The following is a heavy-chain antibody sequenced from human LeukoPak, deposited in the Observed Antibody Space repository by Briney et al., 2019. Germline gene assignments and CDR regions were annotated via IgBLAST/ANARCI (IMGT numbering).Heavy chain of an antibody. CDR2: INPNSGGT. CDR3: ARGSGSQPTD. Sequence: AASVTVSCKASGYTFTGYYMHWVRQAPGQGLEWMGWINPNSGGTNYAQKFQGRVTMTRDTSISTAYMELSRLRSDDTAVYYCARGSGSQPTDWGQGTLVTVSS. V-gene: IGHV1-2*02. J-gene: IGHJ4*02. D-gene: IGHD3-10*01. CDR1: GYTFTGYY.